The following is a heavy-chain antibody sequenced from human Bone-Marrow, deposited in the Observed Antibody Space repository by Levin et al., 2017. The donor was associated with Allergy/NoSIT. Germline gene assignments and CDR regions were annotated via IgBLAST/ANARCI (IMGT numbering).Heavy chain of an antibody. CDR1: GDSVSSNTAV. CDR3: ARDSVGNSSFDF. V-gene: IGHV6-1*01. D-gene: IGHD2/OR15-2a*01. J-gene: IGHJ4*02. CDR2: TYYRSKWNT. Sequence: SQTLSLTCAISGDSVSSNTAVWNWIRQSPSRGLEWLGRTYYRSKWNTHYADSVKSRITINPDTSENQFSLLLNSVIPEDTAVYYCARDSVGNSSFDFWGQGTLVTVSS.